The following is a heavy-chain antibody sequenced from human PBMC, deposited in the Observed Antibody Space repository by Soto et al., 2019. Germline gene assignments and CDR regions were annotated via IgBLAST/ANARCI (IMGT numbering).Heavy chain of an antibody. CDR2: ISYDGSNK. V-gene: IGHV3-30*18. J-gene: IGHJ3*02. D-gene: IGHD2-2*01. Sequence: PGGSLRLSCAASGFTFSSYGMHWVRQAPGKGLEWVAVISYDGSNKYYADSVEGRFTISRDNSKNTLYLQMNSLRAEDTAVYYCAKDYFVVVVPAAIGGNAFDIWGQGTMVTVSS. CDR3: AKDYFVVVVPAAIGGNAFDI. CDR1: GFTFSSYG.